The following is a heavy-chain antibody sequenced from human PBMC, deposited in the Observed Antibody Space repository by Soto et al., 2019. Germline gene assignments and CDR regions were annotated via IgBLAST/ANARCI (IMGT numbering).Heavy chain of an antibody. V-gene: IGHV4-61*01. CDR1: GASVRSGSYY. D-gene: IGHD4-17*01. CDR3: ARVEDYGYYFDY. CDR2: IYDTGTT. Sequence: QVQLQESGPGLVKPSETLSLTCTVSGASVRSGSYYWSWVRQPPGRGLEWIGYIYDTGTTNYNPSLKSRVTMSVDTSKNQFSLKLNSLTAADTAVYYCARVEDYGYYFDYWGQGTLVTVSS. J-gene: IGHJ4*02.